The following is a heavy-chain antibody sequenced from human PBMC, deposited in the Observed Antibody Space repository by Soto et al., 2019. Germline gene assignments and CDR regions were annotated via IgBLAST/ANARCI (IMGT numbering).Heavy chain of an antibody. CDR2: ISANNGNI. V-gene: IGHV1-18*04. CDR1: GYTFTGYY. CDR3: ARDLIVVVTAMSYNWFDP. Sequence: ASVKVSCKASGYTFTGYYMHWVRQAPGQGLEWMGWISANNGNINYAQKLQGRVTMTTDTSTSTAYMELRSLRSDDTAMYYCARDLIVVVTAMSYNWFDPWGQGTLVTVSS. D-gene: IGHD2-21*02. J-gene: IGHJ5*02.